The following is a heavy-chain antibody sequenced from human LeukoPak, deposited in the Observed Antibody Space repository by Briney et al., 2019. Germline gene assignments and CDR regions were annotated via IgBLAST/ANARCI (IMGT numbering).Heavy chain of an antibody. CDR3: ASYRRPYYDSSGDAFDI. D-gene: IGHD3-22*01. Sequence: ASVKVSCKASEYTFTGYYIHWVRQAPGQGLEWMGGIDPNTGDSNYVQKFQGRVTMTRDTSISTAYMELSRLRSDDTAVYYCASYRRPYYDSSGDAFDIWGQGTMVTVSS. CDR1: EYTFTGYY. J-gene: IGHJ3*02. V-gene: IGHV1-2*02. CDR2: IDPNTGDS.